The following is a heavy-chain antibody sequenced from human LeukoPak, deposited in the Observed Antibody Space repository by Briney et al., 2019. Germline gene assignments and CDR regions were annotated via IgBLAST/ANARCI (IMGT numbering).Heavy chain of an antibody. CDR1: GGSISSSSYY. CDR3: ARVTTVTTVYFHY. Sequence: SETLSLTCTVSGGSISSSSYYWGWIRQPPGRGLEWIGSIYYSGSTYYNPSLKGRVTISVDTSKNQFSLKLSSVTAADTAVYYCARVTTVTTVYFHYWGQGTLVTVSS. CDR2: IYYSGST. V-gene: IGHV4-39*01. J-gene: IGHJ4*02. D-gene: IGHD4-11*01.